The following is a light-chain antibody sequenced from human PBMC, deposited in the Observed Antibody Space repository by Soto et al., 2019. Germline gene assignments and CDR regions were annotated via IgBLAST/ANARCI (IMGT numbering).Light chain of an antibody. Sequence: EIVMTQSPATLSVSPGERATLSCRASQSVSSNLAWYQQKPGQAPRLLIYGASTRATGIPARFSGSGSGTEFTLTISSLLSEDFAVYYCLQYNNWGTFGQGTKVEIK. J-gene: IGKJ1*01. CDR2: GAS. V-gene: IGKV3-15*01. CDR1: QSVSSN. CDR3: LQYNNWGT.